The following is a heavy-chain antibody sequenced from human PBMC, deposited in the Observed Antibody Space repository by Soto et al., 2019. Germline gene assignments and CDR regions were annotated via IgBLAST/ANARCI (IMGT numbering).Heavy chain of an antibody. CDR1: GFTFSIFA. CDR3: AKEVSLGSTVDLGY. Sequence: PGGSLRLSCGASGFTFSIFAMSWVRQSPGKGLEWVSTISGRGGSTYYADAVKGRFTISRDNSMGTLYLQMKSLRVEDTAIYYCAKEVSLGSTVDLGYWGQGALVTVS. V-gene: IGHV3-23*01. D-gene: IGHD7-27*01. J-gene: IGHJ4*02. CDR2: ISGRGGST.